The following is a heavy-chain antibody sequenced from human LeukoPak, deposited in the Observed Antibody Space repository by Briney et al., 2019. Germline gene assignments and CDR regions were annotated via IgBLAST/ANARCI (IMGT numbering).Heavy chain of an antibody. D-gene: IGHD4-17*01. V-gene: IGHV3-11*01. CDR1: GFTFCDYY. CDR2: INSGGGPI. Sequence: TGGSLRLSCATSGFTFCDYYMTWIRQAPGRGLEWVAYINSGGGPIHYAVSVRGRFTISRDNAKNSLYLQMNSLRAEDTAVYYCARRLDFGDYGNGFDYWGQGSQVTVSS. J-gene: IGHJ4*02. CDR3: ARRLDFGDYGNGFDY.